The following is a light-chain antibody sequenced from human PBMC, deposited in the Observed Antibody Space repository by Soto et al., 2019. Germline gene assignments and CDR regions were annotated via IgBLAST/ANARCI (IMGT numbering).Light chain of an antibody. CDR3: QQSYSAPLT. V-gene: IGKV1-39*01. CDR1: QYINTY. Sequence: DIQMTQSPSSLSASVGDRVTITCRASQYINTYLNWYQQKPGKAPYLLIYAASSLQSGVPSRFSGGGSGTDFTLTINTLQPDDFATYYCQQSYSAPLTFGGGTKVEIK. J-gene: IGKJ4*01. CDR2: AAS.